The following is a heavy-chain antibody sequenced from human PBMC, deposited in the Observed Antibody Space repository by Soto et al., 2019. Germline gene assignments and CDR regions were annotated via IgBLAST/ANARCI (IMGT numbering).Heavy chain of an antibody. CDR3: AREILPPYCSRDCYPYFDY. CDR2: IYYDGNT. D-gene: IGHD2-21*02. CDR1: GGSITSSSHY. V-gene: IGHV4-39*02. J-gene: IGHJ4*02. Sequence: SETLSLTCTVSGGSITSSSHYWGWIRQPPGKGLECIGNIYYDGNTYHNPSLKSRVTISLDTSKNQFSLRLNSVTAADTAVYYCAREILPPYCSRDCYPYFDYWGQGALVTVSS.